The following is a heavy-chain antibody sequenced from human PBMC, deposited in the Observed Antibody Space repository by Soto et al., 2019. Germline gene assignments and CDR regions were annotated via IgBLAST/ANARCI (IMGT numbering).Heavy chain of an antibody. Sequence: QVQLQESGPGLVKPSGTLSLSCAVSGGSISSSHWWTWVRQPPGKGLEWIGEIYHSGSTNYNPSLKSRVTISVDPSRNQFSLNLSSITAADTAVYYCASSGGGEDYWGQGILVTVSS. CDR1: GGSISSSHW. CDR2: IYHSGST. J-gene: IGHJ4*02. D-gene: IGHD3-16*01. V-gene: IGHV4-4*02. CDR3: ASSGGGEDY.